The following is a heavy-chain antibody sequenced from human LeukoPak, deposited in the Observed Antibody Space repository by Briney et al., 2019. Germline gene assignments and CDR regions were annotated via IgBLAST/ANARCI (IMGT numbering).Heavy chain of an antibody. CDR2: ISGSGGST. CDR1: GFSFNIYA. CDR3: AKEFMVRGVMDY. J-gene: IGHJ4*02. D-gene: IGHD3-10*01. V-gene: IGHV3-23*01. Sequence: GGSLRLSCAASGFSFNIYAMSWVRQAPGKGLEWVSAISGSGGSTYYADSVKGRFTISRDNSKNTLYLQMNSLGAEDTAVYYCAKEFMVRGVMDYWGQGTLVTVSS.